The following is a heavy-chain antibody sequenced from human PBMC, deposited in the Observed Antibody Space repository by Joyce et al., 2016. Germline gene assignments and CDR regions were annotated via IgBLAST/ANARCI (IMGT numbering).Heavy chain of an antibody. V-gene: IGHV3-9*01. CDR3: AKDARSGYSSGWYDY. Sequence: EVQLVESGGGLVQPGRSLRLSGAASGCTFDVYAMHWGRQGPGKGLEWVSGMSWKSGSIGYADSVKGRFTISRDNAKNSLYLQMNSLRAEDTALYYCAKDARSGYSSGWYDYWGQGTLVTVSS. J-gene: IGHJ4*02. CDR1: GCTFDVYA. CDR2: MSWKSGSI. D-gene: IGHD6-19*01.